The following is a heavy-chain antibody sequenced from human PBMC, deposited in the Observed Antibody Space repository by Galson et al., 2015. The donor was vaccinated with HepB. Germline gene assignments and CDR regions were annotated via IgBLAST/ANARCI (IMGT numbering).Heavy chain of an antibody. J-gene: IGHJ4*02. D-gene: IGHD2-2*01. CDR3: ARRYCSSTSCYLDY. CDR2: ITWNSGNR. CDR1: GFTFDDYA. Sequence: SLRLSCAASGFTFDDYAMHWVRQAPGKGLEWVSGITWNSGNRAYADFVKGRFIISRDNARNSLDLQMNSLRGEDTALYYCARRYCSSTSCYLDYWGQGTLVTVSS. V-gene: IGHV3-9*01.